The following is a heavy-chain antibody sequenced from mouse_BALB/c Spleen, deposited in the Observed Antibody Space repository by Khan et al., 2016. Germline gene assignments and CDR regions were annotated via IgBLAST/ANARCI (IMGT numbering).Heavy chain of an antibody. CDR3: ARDYGSSFYFDY. D-gene: IGHD1-1*01. V-gene: IGHV1-7*01. CDR1: GYTFTSYW. CDR2: INPSTGYT. J-gene: IGHJ2*01. Sequence: QVLLQLSGAELAKPGASVKMSCKASGYTFTSYWMHWVKQRPGQGLEWIGYINPSTGYTEYNQKFKDKATLTADKSSSTAYMQLSSLTSEDSAVYYCARDYGSSFYFDYWGKGTTLTGSS.